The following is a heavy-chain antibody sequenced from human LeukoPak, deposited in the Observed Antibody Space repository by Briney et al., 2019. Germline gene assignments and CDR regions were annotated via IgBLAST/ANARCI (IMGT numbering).Heavy chain of an antibody. D-gene: IGHD3-9*01. Sequence: GGSLRLSYAATGFTVSSNSMSWVRQAPGKELEWVSFIYSDNTHYSDSVKGRFTISRDNSKNTLYLQMNSLRAEDTAVYYCARRPLNTIFRGWFDPWGQGTLVTVSS. J-gene: IGHJ5*02. CDR1: GFTVSSNS. V-gene: IGHV3-53*01. CDR2: IYSDNT. CDR3: ARRPLNTIFRGWFDP.